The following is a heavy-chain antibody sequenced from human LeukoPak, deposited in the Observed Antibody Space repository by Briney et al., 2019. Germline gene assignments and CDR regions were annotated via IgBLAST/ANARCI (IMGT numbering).Heavy chain of an antibody. Sequence: KPSETLSLTCTVSGGSISSYYWSWIRQPAGKRLEWIGRIYTSGSTNYNPSLKSRVTMSVDTSKNQFSLKLSSVTAADTAVYYCARGRRSKPYYYDSSGPPNWGQGTLVTVSS. CDR3: ARGRRSKPYYYDSSGPPN. CDR2: IYTSGST. D-gene: IGHD3-22*01. V-gene: IGHV4-4*07. CDR1: GGSISSYY. J-gene: IGHJ4*02.